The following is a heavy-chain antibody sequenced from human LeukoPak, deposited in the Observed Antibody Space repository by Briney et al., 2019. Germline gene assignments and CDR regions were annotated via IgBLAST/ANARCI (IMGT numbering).Heavy chain of an antibody. CDR3: ARGRQALEWLLFYY. V-gene: IGHV3-53*01. D-gene: IGHD3-3*01. J-gene: IGHJ4*02. Sequence: GGSLRLSCEASGFTVSSNYMSWVRQAPGKGLEWVSVIYSGGSTYYADSVKGRFTISRDNSKNTLYLQMNSLRAEDTAVYYCARGRQALEWLLFYYWGQGTLVTVSS. CDR2: IYSGGST. CDR1: GFTVSSNY.